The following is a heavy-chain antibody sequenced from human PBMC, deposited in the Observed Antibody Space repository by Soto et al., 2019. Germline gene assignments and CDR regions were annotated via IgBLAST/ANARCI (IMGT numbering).Heavy chain of an antibody. V-gene: IGHV1-46*01. CDR3: ARERGGARGYSYGPR. CDR1: GYTFTSYY. D-gene: IGHD5-18*01. J-gene: IGHJ4*02. Sequence: ASVKVSCKASGYTFTSYYMHWVRQAPGQGLEWMGIINPSGGSTSYAQKFQGRVTMTRDTSTSTVYMELNSLRAEDTAVYYCARERGGARGYSYGPRWGQGTLVTVSS. CDR2: INPSGGST.